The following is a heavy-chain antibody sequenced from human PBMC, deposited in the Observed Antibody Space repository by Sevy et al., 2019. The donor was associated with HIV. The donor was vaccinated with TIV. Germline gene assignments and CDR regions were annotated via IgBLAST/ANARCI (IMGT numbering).Heavy chain of an antibody. CDR3: ARHDYGDYIDSY. V-gene: IGHV3-23*01. J-gene: IGHJ4*02. Sequence: GGSLRLSCAASGFTFSSYAMSWVRQAPGKGLEWVSAISGSGGSTYYADSVKGRFTISRDNSKNTLYLQMNGLRAEDTAVYYCARHDYGDYIDSYWGQGTLVTVSS. D-gene: IGHD4-17*01. CDR1: GFTFSSYA. CDR2: ISGSGGST.